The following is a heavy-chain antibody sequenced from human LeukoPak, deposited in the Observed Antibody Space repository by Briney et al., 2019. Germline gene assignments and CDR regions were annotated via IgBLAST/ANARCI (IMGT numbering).Heavy chain of an antibody. V-gene: IGHV5-51*01. CDR1: GYSFTSYW. Sequence: GESLKISCKGSGYSFTSYWIAWVRQMPGKGLEWMGIIYPGDSDTKYSPSFQGQVTISADKSITTAYLQWSSLKASDTAMYYCARQDCSGGSCYSRAFNIWAKGQWSPSLQ. D-gene: IGHD2-15*01. CDR2: IYPGDSDT. J-gene: IGHJ3*02. CDR3: ARQDCSGGSCYSRAFNI.